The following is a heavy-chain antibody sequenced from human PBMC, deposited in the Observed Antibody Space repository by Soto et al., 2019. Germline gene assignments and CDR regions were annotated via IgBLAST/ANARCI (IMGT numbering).Heavy chain of an antibody. CDR1: GYGFTTYG. CDR3: ARGRYGDY. CDR2: ISAHNGNT. J-gene: IGHJ4*02. D-gene: IGHD1-1*01. Sequence: QVHLVQAGAEVKKPGASVKVSCKGSGYGFTTYGITWVRQATGQGLEWMAWISAHNGNTNYAQKLQGRVTVTRATSPSTAYMELRSLRSDDTAVYYCARGRYGDYWGQGALVTVSS. V-gene: IGHV1-18*01.